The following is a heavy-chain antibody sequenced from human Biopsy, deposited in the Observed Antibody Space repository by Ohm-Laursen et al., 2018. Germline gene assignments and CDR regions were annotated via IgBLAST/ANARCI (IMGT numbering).Heavy chain of an antibody. CDR1: GGTLSSHG. D-gene: IGHD5-18*01. CDR3: ARDGVDHRSVTLFDY. CDR2: FVPRFGTA. V-gene: IGHV1-69*13. J-gene: IGHJ4*02. Sequence: AASVKASCKASGGTLSSHGISWVRQAPGQGLDWMGGFVPRFGTANYAQKFQGRVTISADEKTNTAYMELKNLRSDDTAIYYCARDGVDHRSVTLFDYWGQGTRVTVTS.